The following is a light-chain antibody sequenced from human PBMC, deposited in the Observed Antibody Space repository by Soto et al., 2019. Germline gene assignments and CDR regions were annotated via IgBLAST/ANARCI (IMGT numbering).Light chain of an antibody. J-gene: IGKJ1*01. CDR1: QSVSSR. CDR2: DAS. Sequence: EIVMTQSPATLSVSPGERVTITCRASQSVSSRLAWYQQKRGQAPTLLIYDASTRATGIPARFSGSGSGTAFNLTISSLQSADFSIYYCRHYNNCPPETFGQGTKVDI. CDR3: RHYNNCPPET. V-gene: IGKV3-15*01.